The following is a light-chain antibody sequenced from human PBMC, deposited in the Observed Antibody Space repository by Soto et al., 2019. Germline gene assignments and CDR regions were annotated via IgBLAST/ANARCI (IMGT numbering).Light chain of an antibody. CDR3: QQRSNWPLT. CDR2: DAS. CDR1: QSVSSY. V-gene: IGKV3-11*01. Sequence: IVLTQSPATLSLSPGERATVSCRASQSVSSYLAWYQQKPGQAPRLLIYDASNRATGIPARFSGSGSGTDFSLTISSLEPEDFAVYYCQQRSNWPLTFGPGTKVEIK. J-gene: IGKJ3*01.